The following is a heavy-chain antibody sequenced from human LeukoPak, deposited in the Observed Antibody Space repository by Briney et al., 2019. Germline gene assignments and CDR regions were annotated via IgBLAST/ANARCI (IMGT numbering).Heavy chain of an antibody. J-gene: IGHJ4*02. CDR3: ASRIVGTPEYFDY. Sequence: PVKVSCKASGGTFSSYAISWVRQAPGQGLEWMGGIIPIFGTANYAQKFQGRVTITADKSTSTAYMELSSLRSEDTAVYHCASRIVGTPEYFDYWGQGTLVTVSS. V-gene: IGHV1-69*06. D-gene: IGHD1-26*01. CDR2: IIPIFGTA. CDR1: GGTFSSYA.